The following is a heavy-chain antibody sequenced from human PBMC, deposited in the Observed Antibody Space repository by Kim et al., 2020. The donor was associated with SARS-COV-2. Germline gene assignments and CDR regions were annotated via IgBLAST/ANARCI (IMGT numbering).Heavy chain of an antibody. Sequence: SVKGRFTIARDNSKNTLYLQMSSLRAEDTAVYYCVKDEYGRSSGRYQGGYWGQGTLVTVSS. V-gene: IGHV3-64D*09. D-gene: IGHD6-19*01. J-gene: IGHJ4*02. CDR3: VKDEYGRSSGRYQGGY.